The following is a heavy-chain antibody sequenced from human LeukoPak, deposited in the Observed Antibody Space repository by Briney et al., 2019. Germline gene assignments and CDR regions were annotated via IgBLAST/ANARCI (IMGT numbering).Heavy chain of an antibody. CDR1: GGSFSGYY. J-gene: IGHJ4*02. Sequence: SETLSLTCAVYGGSFSGYYWSWIRHPPGKGLEWIGEINHSGSTNYNPSLKRRVTISVDTSKNQFSLNLSSVTAADTAVYYCARVRRGVYDLWSGYFVYDYWGQGTLVTVSS. D-gene: IGHD3-3*01. CDR2: INHSGST. V-gene: IGHV4-34*01. CDR3: ARVRRGVYDLWSGYFVYDY.